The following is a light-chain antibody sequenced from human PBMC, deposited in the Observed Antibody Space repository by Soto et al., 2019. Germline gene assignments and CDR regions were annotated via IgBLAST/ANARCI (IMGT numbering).Light chain of an antibody. V-gene: IGLV2-14*01. CDR3: ASYTVPHTRV. J-gene: IGLJ3*02. CDR2: EVN. CDR1: NDDVGAYNY. Sequence: QSVLTQPASVSGSPGQSITISCTGSNDDVGAYNYVSWYQHHPGKAPRLIIYEVNNQPSGISHRFSGSKSGNTASLTISGLQADDEADYYCASYTVPHTRVFGGGTKLTVL.